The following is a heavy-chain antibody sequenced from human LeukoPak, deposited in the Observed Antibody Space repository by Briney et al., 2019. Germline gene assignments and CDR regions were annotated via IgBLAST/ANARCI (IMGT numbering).Heavy chain of an antibody. V-gene: IGHV3-23*01. CDR2: VYGNAVEK. CDR1: GFTFSRYT. Sequence: GGSLRLSCAASGFTFSRYTMSWVRQAPGKGLEWVAGVYGNAVEKFYSASVSGRFTISRDNSKNTLYLQMNSLRAEDTAVYYCAKALTPLYYFDYWGQGTLVTVSS. CDR3: AKALTPLYYFDY. J-gene: IGHJ4*02.